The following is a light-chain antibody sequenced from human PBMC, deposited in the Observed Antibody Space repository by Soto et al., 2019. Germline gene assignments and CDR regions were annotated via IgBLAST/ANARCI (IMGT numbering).Light chain of an antibody. V-gene: IGLV4-69*01. CDR2: LTSAGSH. J-gene: IGLJ2*01. CDR3: QTWGTGIVV. CDR1: SGHSSSA. Sequence: QSVLTQSPSASASLGASVKLICTLSSGHSSSAIAWHQQQPGKGPRYLMKLTSAGSHTKGDGIPDRFSGSSSGAERYLTISNLQSEDEADYYRQTWGTGIVVFGGGTKLTVL.